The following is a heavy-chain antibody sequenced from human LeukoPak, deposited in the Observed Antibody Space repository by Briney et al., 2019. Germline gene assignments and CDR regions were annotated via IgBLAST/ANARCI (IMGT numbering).Heavy chain of an antibody. J-gene: IGHJ4*02. D-gene: IGHD1-26*01. CDR3: ARDLMPGSGSLHTTAGY. V-gene: IGHV1-18*01. CDR1: GYTFSSYG. Sequence: GASVKVSCKASGYTFSSYGISWVRQAPGQGLEWMGWISGYNGNTNYAQKLQGRVTMTTDTSTSTAYMELRSLRSDDTALYYCARDLMPGSGSLHTTAGYWGQGTLVTVSS. CDR2: ISGYNGNT.